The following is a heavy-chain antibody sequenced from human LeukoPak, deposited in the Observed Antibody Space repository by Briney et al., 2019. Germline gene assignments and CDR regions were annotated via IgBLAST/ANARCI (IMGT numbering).Heavy chain of an antibody. CDR1: GYTFTSYY. CDR2: INPSGGST. J-gene: IGHJ3*02. D-gene: IGHD3-22*01. V-gene: IGHV1-46*01. CDR3: ARLCVKDYYDSSGYWDTDAFDI. Sequence: ASVKVSCKASGYTFTSYYMHWVRQAPGQGLEWMGIINPSGGSTSYAQKFQGRVTMTRDTSTSTVYMELSSLRSEDTAVYYCARLCVKDYYDSSGYWDTDAFDIWGQGTMVTVSS.